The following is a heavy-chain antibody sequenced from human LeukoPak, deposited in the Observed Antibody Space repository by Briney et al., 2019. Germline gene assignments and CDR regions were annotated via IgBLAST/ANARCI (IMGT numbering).Heavy chain of an antibody. D-gene: IGHD3-16*01. CDR3: ARDEGSYDYVWGSSPFDY. CDR2: IYTSGST. Sequence: SETLSLTCTVSGGSISSYYWSWIRQPAGKGLEWIGRIYTSGSTNYNPSLKSRVTMSVDTSKNQFSLKLSSVTAADTAVYYCARDEGSYDYVWGSSPFDYWGQGTLVTVSS. J-gene: IGHJ4*02. V-gene: IGHV4-4*07. CDR1: GGSISSYY.